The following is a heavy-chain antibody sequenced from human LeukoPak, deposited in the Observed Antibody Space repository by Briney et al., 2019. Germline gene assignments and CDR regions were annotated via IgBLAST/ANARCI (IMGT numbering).Heavy chain of an antibody. Sequence: GGSLRLSCAASGFTFSSYAMHWVRQAPGKGLEWVAVISYDGSNKYYADSVKGRFTISRDNSKNTLYLQMNSLRAEDTAVYYCAREPPSMTTVRNYFDYWGQGTLVTVSS. D-gene: IGHD4-17*01. CDR2: ISYDGSNK. CDR3: AREPPSMTTVRNYFDY. J-gene: IGHJ4*02. V-gene: IGHV3-30-3*01. CDR1: GFTFSSYA.